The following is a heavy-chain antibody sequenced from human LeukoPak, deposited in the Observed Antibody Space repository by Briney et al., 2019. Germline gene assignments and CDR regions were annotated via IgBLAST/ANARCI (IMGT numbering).Heavy chain of an antibody. CDR1: GFTYSNYA. D-gene: IGHD6-19*01. V-gene: IGHV3-23*01. J-gene: IGHJ4*02. Sequence: PGGSLRLSCAASGFTYSNYAMNWVRQAPGKGLEWVSGISSGDGTTYYADSVKGRFIISRDNSKNTLYLQMDNLRAEDTAVYYCTKAGIAVPATPDYWGQGTLVTVSS. CDR3: TKAGIAVPATPDY. CDR2: ISSGDGTT.